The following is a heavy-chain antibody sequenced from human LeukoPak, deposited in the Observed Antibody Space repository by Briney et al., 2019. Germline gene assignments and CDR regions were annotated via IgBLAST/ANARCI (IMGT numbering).Heavy chain of an antibody. CDR2: IYHSGST. J-gene: IGHJ4*02. CDR3: GKSASEGSGYSNFDY. D-gene: IGHD3-22*01. CDR1: GYSISSGYY. Sequence: SETPSLTCTVSGYSISSGYYWGWIRPPPGKGLEWIGSIYHSGSTYYNPSLKSRVTISVDTSKSQFSMKMSSATAAETAVYCCGKSASEGSGYSNFDYWAQGTLVTVSS. V-gene: IGHV4-38-2*02.